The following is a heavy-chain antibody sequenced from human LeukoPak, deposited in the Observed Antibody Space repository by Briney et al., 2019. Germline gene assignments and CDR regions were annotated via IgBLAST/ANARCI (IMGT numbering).Heavy chain of an antibody. J-gene: IGHJ5*02. D-gene: IGHD2-15*01. V-gene: IGHV5-51*01. CDR3: ARQEYCSGGSCYTRFDP. CDR1: GYSINNYW. CDR2: IYPADSDI. Sequence: KDGESLKISCKGSGYSINNYWIGWVRQMPGKGLEWMGIIYPADSDIRYSPSFQGQVTISADKSISTAYLQWSSLKASDTAMYYCARQEYCSGGSCYTRFDPWGQGTLVTVSS.